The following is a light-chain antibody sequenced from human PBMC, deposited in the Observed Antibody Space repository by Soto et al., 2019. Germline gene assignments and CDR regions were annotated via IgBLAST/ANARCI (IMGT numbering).Light chain of an antibody. Sequence: EIVLTQSPATLSLSPGEGATLSCRASESVSNYLAWYGQKPGQAPTLLFYDASNRATGIPARFSGGGSGTDFTLTISSLEPQDFAAYYCQQRRNWPPWTFGQGTKVDIK. CDR2: DAS. J-gene: IGKJ1*01. CDR1: ESVSNY. V-gene: IGKV3-11*01. CDR3: QQRRNWPPWT.